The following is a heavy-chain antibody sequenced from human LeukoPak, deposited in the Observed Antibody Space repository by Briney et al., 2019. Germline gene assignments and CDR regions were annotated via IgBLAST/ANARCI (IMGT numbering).Heavy chain of an antibody. Sequence: SETLSLTCTVSGYSISSGYYWGWIRQPPGKGLGWIGSICHGGSTYYNPSLKSRVTISVDTSKNQFSLKLSSVTAADTAVYYCARDYGSSRYYSDSSGYYFRFDPWGQGTLVTVPS. CDR1: GYSISSGYY. CDR3: ARDYGSSRYYSDSSGYYFRFDP. D-gene: IGHD3-22*01. CDR2: ICHGGST. J-gene: IGHJ5*02. V-gene: IGHV4-38-2*02.